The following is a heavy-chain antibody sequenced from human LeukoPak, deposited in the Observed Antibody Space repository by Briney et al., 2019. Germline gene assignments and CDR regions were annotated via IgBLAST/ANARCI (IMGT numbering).Heavy chain of an antibody. Sequence: PGGSLRLSCAASGFTFSSYWMHWVRQAPGKGLVWVSRISSDGSSTSYADSVKGRFTISRDNAKNTLYLQMNSLRAEDTAVYYCAREGDMERLGAFDIWGQGTMVTVSS. V-gene: IGHV3-74*01. J-gene: IGHJ3*02. CDR2: ISSDGSST. D-gene: IGHD1-1*01. CDR1: GFTFSSYW. CDR3: AREGDMERLGAFDI.